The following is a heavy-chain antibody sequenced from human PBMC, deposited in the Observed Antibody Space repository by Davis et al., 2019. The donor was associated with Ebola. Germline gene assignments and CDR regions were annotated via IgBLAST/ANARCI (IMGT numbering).Heavy chain of an antibody. CDR1: GNSFSSQW. Sequence: GGSLRLSCQDSGNSFSSQWIAWVRQKPGKGLEWMGIIFTGDSDTRYSPSFRGQVSISADKSFKTAFLHWSSLEASDTAMYYCATLRRTITGMDDGFDIWGQGTMVTVSP. D-gene: IGHD2-8*02. CDR3: ATLRRTITGMDDGFDI. CDR2: IFTGDSDT. J-gene: IGHJ3*02. V-gene: IGHV5-51*01.